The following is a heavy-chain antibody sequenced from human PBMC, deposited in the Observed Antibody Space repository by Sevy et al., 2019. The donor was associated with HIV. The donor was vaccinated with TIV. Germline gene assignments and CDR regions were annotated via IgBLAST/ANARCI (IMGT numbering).Heavy chain of an antibody. D-gene: IGHD2-15*01. CDR3: ASERVYCSGGSCKPGGWFDP. Sequence: ASVKVSCKASGYTFTGYYMHWVRQAPGQGLEWMGWINPNSGGTNYAQKFQGRVTMTRDTSISTAYMEPSRLVSDDTAGYYCASERVYCSGGSCKPGGWFDPWGQGTLVTVSS. CDR2: INPNSGGT. CDR1: GYTFTGYY. J-gene: IGHJ5*02. V-gene: IGHV1-2*02.